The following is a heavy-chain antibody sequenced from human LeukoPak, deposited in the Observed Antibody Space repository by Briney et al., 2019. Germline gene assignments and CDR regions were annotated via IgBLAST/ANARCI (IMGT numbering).Heavy chain of an antibody. CDR2: IYWNDDK. D-gene: IGHD1-1*01. J-gene: IGHJ4*02. Sequence: SGPTLLQPPPTLTLTFTFSGFSLSTRGVGVGWIRQPPRKALYWLALIYWNDDKRSSPSLKSRLTITKDTSKTQVVLTMTNMDPVDTATYYCAHSTTRYFDYWGQGTLVTVSS. CDR1: GFSLSTRGVG. CDR3: AHSTTRYFDY. V-gene: IGHV2-5*01.